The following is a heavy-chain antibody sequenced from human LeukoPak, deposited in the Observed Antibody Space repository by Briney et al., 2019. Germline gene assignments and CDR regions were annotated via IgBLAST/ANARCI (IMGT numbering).Heavy chain of an antibody. J-gene: IGHJ4*02. Sequence: SETLSLTCAVYGGSFSGYYWSWIRQPPGKGLEWIGEIYHSGSTNYNPSLKSRVTISVDKSKNQFSLKLSSVTAADTAVYYCARDRGGLDCSSTSCDHYWGQGTLVTVSS. D-gene: IGHD2-2*01. V-gene: IGHV4-34*01. CDR3: ARDRGGLDCSSTSCDHY. CDR2: IYHSGST. CDR1: GGSFSGYY.